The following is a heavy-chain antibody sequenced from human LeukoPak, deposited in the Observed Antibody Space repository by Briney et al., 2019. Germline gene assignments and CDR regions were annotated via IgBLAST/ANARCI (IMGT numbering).Heavy chain of an antibody. D-gene: IGHD3-22*01. CDR1: GFTFSSYE. J-gene: IGHJ5*02. Sequence: TGGSLRLSCAASGFTFSSYEMNWVRQAPGKGLEWVSAISGSGGSTYYADSVKGRFTISRDNSKNTLYLQMNSLRAEDTAVYYCTKAPLEVVITVWFDPWGQGTLVTVSS. CDR3: TKAPLEVVITVWFDP. V-gene: IGHV3-23*01. CDR2: ISGSGGST.